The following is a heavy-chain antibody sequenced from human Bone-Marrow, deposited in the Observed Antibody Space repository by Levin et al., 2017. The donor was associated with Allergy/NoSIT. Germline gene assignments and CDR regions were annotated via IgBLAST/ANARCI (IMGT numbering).Heavy chain of an antibody. J-gene: IGHJ5*02. CDR3: ARRNVLAPGEDWFDP. V-gene: IGHV4-4*02. Sequence: MAGGSLRLSCGVSDDSISSSNWWTWVRQPPGKGLEWIGEIYHSGSTNYNPSLKSRVTISVEKSKNQFSLKLSSVTAADTAVYYCARRNVLAPGEDWFDPWGQGTLVTVSS. D-gene: IGHD7-27*01. CDR1: DDSISSSNW. CDR2: IYHSGST.